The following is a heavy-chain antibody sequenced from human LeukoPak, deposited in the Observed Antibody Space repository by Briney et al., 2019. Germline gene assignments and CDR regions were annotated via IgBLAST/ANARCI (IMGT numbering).Heavy chain of an antibody. CDR3: AKRTMPAFDS. CDR1: GFTFRTYA. D-gene: IGHD2-2*01. Sequence: PGGPLRLSCTASGFTFRTYAMTWVRQAPGKGLEWLSGISGSGNGTYYADSVKGRFIISRDNSKNMVYLQMNSLTVEDTATYYCAKRTMPAFDSWGQGTLLIVSS. CDR2: ISGSGNGT. V-gene: IGHV3-23*01. J-gene: IGHJ4*02.